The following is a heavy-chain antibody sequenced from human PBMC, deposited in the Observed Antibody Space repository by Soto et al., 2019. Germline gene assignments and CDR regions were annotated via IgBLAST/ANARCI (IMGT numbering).Heavy chain of an antibody. CDR1: GLTVSGKKY. Sequence: GGSLRLSCAASGLTVSGKKYVSCFRQAPGKGLEWVSALYDVDGSFYADSVKGRFTTSSDSSKTTVYLQMNGLRPDDTAVYYCATWHEREHAYDVWGQGTTVTVSS. V-gene: IGHV3-53*01. CDR3: ATWHEREHAYDV. D-gene: IGHD1-1*01. CDR2: LYDVDGS. J-gene: IGHJ3*01.